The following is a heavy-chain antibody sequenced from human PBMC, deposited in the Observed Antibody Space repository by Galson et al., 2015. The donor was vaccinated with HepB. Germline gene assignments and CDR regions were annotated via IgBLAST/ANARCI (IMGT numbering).Heavy chain of an antibody. J-gene: IGHJ5*02. CDR2: IVVDSGDT. Sequence: SVKVSCKASGFTFTRSAVQWVRQARGQRLEWMGWIVVDSGDTNCAQKFQERVTITRDMSRSTAYMELSSLRSDDTAVYYCAADPYYDDRSGYSNLFDPWGQGTLVTVSS. CDR1: GFTFTRSA. D-gene: IGHD3-22*01. V-gene: IGHV1-58*01. CDR3: AADPYYDDRSGYSNLFDP.